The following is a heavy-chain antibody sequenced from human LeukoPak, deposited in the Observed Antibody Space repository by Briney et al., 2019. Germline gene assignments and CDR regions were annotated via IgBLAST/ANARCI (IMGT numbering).Heavy chain of an antibody. J-gene: IGHJ6*03. CDR1: GFTFNYYG. Sequence: PGGSLRLSCAASGFTFNYYGMNWVRQAPGRGLEWLAFIRYDGGNKYYADSVKGRFTISRDNAKNSLYLQMNSLRAEDTAVYYCARDRMTTVTTFPENPPRDYYYYMDVWGKGTTVTVSS. V-gene: IGHV3-30*02. D-gene: IGHD4-17*01. CDR2: IRYDGGNK. CDR3: ARDRMTTVTTFPENPPRDYYYYMDV.